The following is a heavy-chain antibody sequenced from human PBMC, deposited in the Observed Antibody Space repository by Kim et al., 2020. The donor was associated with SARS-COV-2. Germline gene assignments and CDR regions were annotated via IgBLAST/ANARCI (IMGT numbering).Heavy chain of an antibody. Sequence: SVKVSCKASGFTFTSSAVQWVRQARGQRLEWIGWIVVGSGNTNYAQKFQERVTITRDMSTSTAYMELSSLRSEDTAVYYCAAGSKLAVAGPRFDYWGQGTLVTVSS. CDR1: GFTFTSSA. CDR3: AAGSKLAVAGPRFDY. D-gene: IGHD6-19*01. V-gene: IGHV1-58*01. CDR2: IVVGSGNT. J-gene: IGHJ4*02.